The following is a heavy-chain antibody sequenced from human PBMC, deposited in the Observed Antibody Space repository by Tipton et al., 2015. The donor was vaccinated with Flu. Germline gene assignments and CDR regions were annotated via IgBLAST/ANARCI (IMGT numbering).Heavy chain of an antibody. CDR3: ARGSGVVVVCYRAPHFDP. CDR1: GFTFSNYG. J-gene: IGHJ5*02. V-gene: IGHV3-NL1*01. D-gene: IGHD2-15*01. CDR2: ISSSGSST. Sequence: SLRLSCIASGFTFSNYGMPWVRQAPGKGLEWLSGISSSGSSTYYADSVKGRFTISRDNSKNTLSLQMNSLRVEDTAVYYCARGSGVVVVCYRAPHFDPRGHRAQVTVSP.